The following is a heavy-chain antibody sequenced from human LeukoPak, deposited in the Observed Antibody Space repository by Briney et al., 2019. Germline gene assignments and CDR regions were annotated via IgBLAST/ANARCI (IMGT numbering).Heavy chain of an antibody. CDR2: IYHSGST. J-gene: IGHJ3*01. CDR3: ASPWRITVRATSDAFDV. Sequence: GSLRLSCAASGFTFSDYYMSWIRQAPGKGLEWIGTIYHSGSTYYNPSLKSRVTISVDTSKNQFSLKLTSVTATDTAVYYCASPWRITVRATSDAFDVWGQGTMVTVSS. D-gene: IGHD1-26*01. V-gene: IGHV4-38-2*01. CDR1: GFTFSDYY.